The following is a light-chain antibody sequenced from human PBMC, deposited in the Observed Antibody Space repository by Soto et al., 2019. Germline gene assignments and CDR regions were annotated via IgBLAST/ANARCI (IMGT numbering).Light chain of an antibody. J-gene: IGKJ1*01. CDR1: QDISDH. CDR3: QKYNRAPRT. CDR2: EAS. V-gene: IGKV1-27*01. Sequence: DFQMTQSPSSLSASVGDRVTITCRASQDISDHLAWYQHKPAKVPKLLIYEASTLQSGVPSRFSGGGSGTDLTLTISSLQPDDVATYYCQKYNRAPRTFGQGTKVELK.